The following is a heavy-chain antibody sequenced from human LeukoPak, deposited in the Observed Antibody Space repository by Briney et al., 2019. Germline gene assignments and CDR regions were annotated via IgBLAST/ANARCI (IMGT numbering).Heavy chain of an antibody. CDR3: AKHQFHTVTTNNFDY. CDR2: MYYSGST. J-gene: IGHJ4*02. D-gene: IGHD4-17*01. Sequence: SETLSLTCTVSGGSISSHYWSWIRQPPGKGLEWIGYMYYSGSTKYNPSLESRVTISADGSKKQFSLRLSSVTAADTAVYYCAKHQFHTVTTNNFDYWGQGTLVTVSS. CDR1: GGSISSHY. V-gene: IGHV4-59*08.